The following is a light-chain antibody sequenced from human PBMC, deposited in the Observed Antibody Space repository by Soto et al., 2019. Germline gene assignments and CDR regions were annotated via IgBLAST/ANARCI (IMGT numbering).Light chain of an antibody. CDR3: CSYAGTYTHVV. V-gene: IGLV2-11*01. CDR1: SSDVGAYNS. Sequence: QSALTQPRSVSGSPGQSVTISCTGTSSDVGAYNSVSWYQQYPGKAPKLMIYDVSRRPSGVPDRFSGSKSGNTASLTISGLQAEDEADYYCCSYAGTYTHVVFGGGTQLTVL. CDR2: DVS. J-gene: IGLJ2*01.